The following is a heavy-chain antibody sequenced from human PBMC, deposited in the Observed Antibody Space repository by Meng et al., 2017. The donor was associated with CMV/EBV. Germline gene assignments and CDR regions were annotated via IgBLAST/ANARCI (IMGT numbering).Heavy chain of an antibody. J-gene: IGHJ4*02. V-gene: IGHV4-30-4*06. CDR2: IYYSGST. D-gene: IGHD3-22*01. CDR1: GDYY. Sequence: GDYYWSWIRQHPGKGLEWIGYIYYSGSTYYNPSLKSRVTISVDTSKNQFSLKLSSVTAADTAVYYCASYYYDSSGYYPPWMYYFDYWGQGTLVTVSS. CDR3: ASYYYDSSGYYPPWMYYFDY.